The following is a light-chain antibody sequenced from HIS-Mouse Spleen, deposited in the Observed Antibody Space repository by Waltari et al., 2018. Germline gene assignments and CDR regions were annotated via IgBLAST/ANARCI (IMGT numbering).Light chain of an antibody. V-gene: IGLV2-23*01. CDR3: CSYAGSRV. J-gene: IGLJ3*02. Sequence: QSALTQPASVSGSPGQSITISCTGPSSDVGSYNLVSCYQQHPGKAPKLMIYEGSKRPSGVSNRFSGSKSGNTASLTISGLQAEDEADYYCCSYAGSRVFGGGTKLTVL. CDR1: SSDVGSYNL. CDR2: EGS.